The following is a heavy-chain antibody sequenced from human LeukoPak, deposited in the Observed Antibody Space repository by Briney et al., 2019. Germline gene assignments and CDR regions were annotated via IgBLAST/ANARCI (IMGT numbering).Heavy chain of an antibody. CDR2: IYYSGST. CDR1: GGSISSYY. J-gene: IGHJ3*02. CDR3: ARHYSTGDNAFDI. V-gene: IGHV4-59*08. Sequence: SETLSLTCTVSGGSISSYYWSWIRQPPGKGLEWIGYIYYSGSTNYNPSLKSRVTISVDTSKNQFSLKLSSVTAADTAVYYCARHYSTGDNAFDIWGQGTMVTVSS. D-gene: IGHD7-27*01.